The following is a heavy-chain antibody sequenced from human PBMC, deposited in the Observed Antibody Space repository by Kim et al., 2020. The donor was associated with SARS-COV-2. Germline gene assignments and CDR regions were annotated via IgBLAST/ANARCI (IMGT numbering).Heavy chain of an antibody. CDR2: IYYSGST. CDR1: GGSISSYY. D-gene: IGHD3-3*01. V-gene: IGHV4-59*08. CDR3: ARHYDFWSGSPQSYFDY. Sequence: SETLSLTCTVSGGSISSYYWSWIRQPPGKGLEWIGYIYYSGSTNYNPSLKSRVTISVHTSKNQFSLKLSSVTAADTAVYYCARHYDFWSGSPQSYFDYWG. J-gene: IGHJ4*03.